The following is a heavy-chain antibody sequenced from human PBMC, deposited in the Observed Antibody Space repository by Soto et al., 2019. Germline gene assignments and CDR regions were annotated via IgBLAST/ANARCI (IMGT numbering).Heavy chain of an antibody. D-gene: IGHD6-6*01. CDR3: AKDTSIPADYYFDS. V-gene: IGHV3-30*04. Sequence: QVQLVESGGGVVQPGRSLRLSCAASGFTFSRFAMHWVRQAPGKGLEWVAVISYDGKNKHNADSVKGRFTISRDNSKNTQYLQMNSLRAEDTAVYYCAKDTSIPADYYFDSWGQGTLVTVS. CDR2: ISYDGKNK. CDR1: GFTFSRFA. J-gene: IGHJ4*02.